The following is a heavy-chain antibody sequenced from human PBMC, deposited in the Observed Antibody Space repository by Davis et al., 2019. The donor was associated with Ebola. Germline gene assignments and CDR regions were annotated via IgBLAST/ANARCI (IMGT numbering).Heavy chain of an antibody. CDR1: GGIVSSGGYS. V-gene: IGHV4-30-4*07. Sequence: MPSETLSLTCAVSGGIVSSGGYSWSWIRQPPGKGLEWIGYYYSTGTTYYNPSLKSRVTISVDTSKNQCSLKLSSLTAADTAVYYCARGDSYYDPGGYDAGPEAPDHWGQGIMVSVSS. CDR2: YYSTGTT. J-gene: IGHJ4*02. D-gene: IGHD3-22*01. CDR3: ARGDSYYDPGGYDAGPEAPDH.